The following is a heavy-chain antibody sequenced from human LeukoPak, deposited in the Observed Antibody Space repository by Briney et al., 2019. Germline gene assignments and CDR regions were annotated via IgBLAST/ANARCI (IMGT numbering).Heavy chain of an antibody. V-gene: IGHV3-23*01. J-gene: IGHJ4*02. CDR2: ISGSGGST. CDR3: LSGSYYHY. D-gene: IGHD1-26*01. CDR1: GFTFSSHA. Sequence: PGGSLRLSCAASGFTFSSHAMSWVRQAPGKGLEWVSGISGSGGSTYYADFVKGRFTISRDNSKNTLYLQMNSLRAEDTAVYYCLSGSYYHYWGQGTLVTVSS.